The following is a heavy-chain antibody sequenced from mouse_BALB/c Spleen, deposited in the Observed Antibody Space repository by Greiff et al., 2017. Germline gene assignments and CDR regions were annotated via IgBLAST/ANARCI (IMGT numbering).Heavy chain of an antibody. V-gene: IGHV5-17*02. J-gene: IGHJ4*01. D-gene: IGHD1-1*01. CDR1: GFTFSSFG. Sequence: EVQLVESGGGLVQPGGSRKLSCAASGFTFSSFGMHWVRQAPEKGLEWVAYISSGSSTIYYADTVKGRFTISRDNPKNTLFLQMTSLRSEDTAMYYCARYGYGSRRGYYAMDYWGQGTSVTVSS. CDR3: ARYGYGSRRGYYAMDY. CDR2: ISSGSSTI.